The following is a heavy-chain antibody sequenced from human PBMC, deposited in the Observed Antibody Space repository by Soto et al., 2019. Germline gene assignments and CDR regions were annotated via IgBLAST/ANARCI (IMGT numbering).Heavy chain of an antibody. CDR3: ARGAAAHLEDSYSYGMDV. CDR1: GFTFSDHY. V-gene: IGHV3-72*01. Sequence: GGSLRLSCAASGFTFSDHYMDWVRQAPGKGLEWVGRARNKAKSYTTEYAASVKGRFTISRDDSKNSLYLQMNSLKTEDTAVYHCARGAAAHLEDSYSYGMDVWGQGTTVTVSS. J-gene: IGHJ6*02. D-gene: IGHD6-13*01. CDR2: ARNKAKSYTT.